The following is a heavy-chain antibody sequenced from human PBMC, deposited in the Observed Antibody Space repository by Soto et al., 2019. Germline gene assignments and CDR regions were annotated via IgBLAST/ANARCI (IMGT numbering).Heavy chain of an antibody. CDR3: ARGRHYDFWSGSDQFDP. CDR1: GFTFSSYW. J-gene: IGHJ5*02. D-gene: IGHD3-3*01. Sequence: EVQLVESGGGLVQPGGSLRLSCAASGFTFSSYWMHWVRQAPGKGLVWVSRINSDGSSTSYADSVKGRFTISRDNAKNTLYLQMNSLRAEDTAVYYCARGRHYDFWSGSDQFDPWGQGTLVTVSS. V-gene: IGHV3-74*01. CDR2: INSDGSST.